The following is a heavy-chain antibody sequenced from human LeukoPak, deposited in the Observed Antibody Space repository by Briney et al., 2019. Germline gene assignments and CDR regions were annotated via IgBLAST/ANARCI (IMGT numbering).Heavy chain of an antibody. CDR3: ARARTYYGGDYGPPSHYFDY. Sequence: GGSLRLSCEASGFTFSSYWMHWVRQVPGKGLVWVSRINGDGSSTTYADAVKGRFTISRDNAKNTLYLQMSSLRAEDTAVYYCARARTYYGGDYGPPSHYFDYWGQGTLVTVSS. CDR1: GFTFSSYW. J-gene: IGHJ4*02. D-gene: IGHD4-23*01. CDR2: INGDGSST. V-gene: IGHV3-74*01.